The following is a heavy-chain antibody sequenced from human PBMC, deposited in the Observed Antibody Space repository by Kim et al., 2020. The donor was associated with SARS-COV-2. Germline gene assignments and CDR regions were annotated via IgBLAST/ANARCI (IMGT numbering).Heavy chain of an antibody. J-gene: IGHJ4*02. D-gene: IGHD2-15*01. CDR3: GGRRISLWSGFYY. CDR2: IFFSGST. V-gene: IGHV4-39*01. CDR1: GGSISSSSYY. Sequence: SETLSLTCTVSGGSISSSSYYWGWIRQPPGRGLEWIGSIFFSGSTYYNPSLKSRFTISLNTSKNQFSLRLSSVTAADTAGYYFGGRRISLWSGFYYWGQG.